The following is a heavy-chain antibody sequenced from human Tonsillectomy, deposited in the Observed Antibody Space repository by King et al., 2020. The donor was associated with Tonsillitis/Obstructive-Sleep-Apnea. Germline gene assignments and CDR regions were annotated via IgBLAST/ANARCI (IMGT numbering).Heavy chain of an antibody. CDR2: ISWDSGAI. Sequence: ERQLVQSGGGLVQPGGSLRLSCAASGFTFDDYAMHWVRQAPGKGLEWVSRISWDSGAIGYADSVKGRFTISRDNAKNSLYLQMNGLRPEDTALYYCAVDGENCYFYYMDVWGKGTTVTLSS. D-gene: IGHD2-21*01. V-gene: IGHV3-9*01. CDR3: AVDGENCYFYYMDV. CDR1: GFTFDDYA. J-gene: IGHJ6*03.